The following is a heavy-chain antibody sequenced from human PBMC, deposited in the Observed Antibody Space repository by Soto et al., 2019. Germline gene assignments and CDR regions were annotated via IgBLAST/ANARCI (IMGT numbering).Heavy chain of an antibody. CDR3: APLSVSLSGPYGIHV. J-gene: IGHJ6*02. D-gene: IGHD2-15*01. V-gene: IGHV4-39*01. Sequence: SEPLSVTCSVAFYSFSSSDYYCPFTSHPPGKGLEWIGSMFYSGLTYYNPSLKSRVTLSVDTSKNQFSVRLNSVTAADTAVYYCAPLSVSLSGPYGIHVWGQGTTVTVSS. CDR1: FYSFSSSDYY. CDR2: MFYSGLT.